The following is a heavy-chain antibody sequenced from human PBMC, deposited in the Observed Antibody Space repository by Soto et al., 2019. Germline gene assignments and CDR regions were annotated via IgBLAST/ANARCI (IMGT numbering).Heavy chain of an antibody. D-gene: IGHD6-6*01. V-gene: IGHV4-31*03. J-gene: IGHJ4*02. Sequence: PSETLSLTCSVSGVSVISGGHYWNWIRQFPGKGLEWIGYIYHSGGGYYNPSLKSRASMSVDTSKNEFSLRLASVTAADTAVYFCAREPSATDERYYFVNWGQGALVTVSS. CDR2: IYHSGGG. CDR1: GVSVISGGHY. CDR3: AREPSATDERYYFVN.